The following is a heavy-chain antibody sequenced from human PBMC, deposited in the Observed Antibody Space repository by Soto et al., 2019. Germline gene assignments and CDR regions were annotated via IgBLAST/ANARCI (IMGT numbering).Heavy chain of an antibody. V-gene: IGHV5-51*01. CDR2: IYPGDSDT. CDR3: ARQAAAGSYYYYYGMDG. CDR1: GYSFTSYW. Sequence: HGESLKISCKGSGYSFTSYWIGWVRQMPGKGLEWMGIIYPGDSDTRYSPSFQGQVTISADKSISTAYLQWSSLKASDTAMYYCARQAAAGSYYYYYGMDGWGQGTTVNVAS. D-gene: IGHD6-13*01. J-gene: IGHJ6*02.